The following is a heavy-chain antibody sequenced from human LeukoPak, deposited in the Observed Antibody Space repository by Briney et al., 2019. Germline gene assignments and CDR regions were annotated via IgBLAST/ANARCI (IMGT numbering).Heavy chain of an antibody. D-gene: IGHD6-13*01. J-gene: IGHJ4*02. CDR1: GFTFSNYA. CDR3: ARALGSSWDSSLDS. Sequence: GGSLRLSCAASGFTFSNYAMRWVRQAPGKGLEWVALISYDGSVEKNAASVKGRFTISRDNSKNTLYLQMNSLRTEDTAVYYCARALGSSWDSSLDSWGQGTLVPVSS. V-gene: IGHV3-30*04. CDR2: ISYDGSVE.